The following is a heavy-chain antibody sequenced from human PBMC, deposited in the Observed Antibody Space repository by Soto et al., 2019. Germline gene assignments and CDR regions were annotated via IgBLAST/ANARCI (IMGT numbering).Heavy chain of an antibody. V-gene: IGHV4-61*03. CDR1: GGSVSSGDYY. D-gene: IGHD5-12*01. Sequence: SETLSLTCTVSGGSVSSGDYYWSWIRQPPGKELEWIGYIYNSGTINYNPSLKSRLTISLDASKNHFSLKLSSVTAADTAVYYCARGSAYTYYFDYWGQGTLVTVSS. CDR2: IYNSGTI. CDR3: ARGSAYTYYFDY. J-gene: IGHJ4*02.